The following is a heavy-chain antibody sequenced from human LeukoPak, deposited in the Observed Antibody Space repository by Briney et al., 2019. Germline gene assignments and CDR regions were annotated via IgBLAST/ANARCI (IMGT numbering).Heavy chain of an antibody. CDR2: INSDGSST. V-gene: IGHV3-74*01. CDR1: GFTFSSYW. CDR3: ERGTQSSSGYGAISYFDY. Sequence: GGSLRLSCAASGFTFSSYWMHWVRQAPGKGLVWVSRINSDGSSTSYADSVKGRFTISRDNAKNTLYLQMNSLRAEDTAVYYCERGTQSSSGYGAISYFDYWARGPRVPVSS. D-gene: IGHD6-13*01. J-gene: IGHJ4*02.